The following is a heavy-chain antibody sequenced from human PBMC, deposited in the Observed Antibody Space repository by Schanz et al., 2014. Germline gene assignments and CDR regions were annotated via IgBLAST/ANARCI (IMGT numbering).Heavy chain of an antibody. J-gene: IGHJ4*02. D-gene: IGHD1-7*01. CDR2: INSDGTTT. V-gene: IGHV3-74*02. Sequence: DVQLVDSGGGLVQPGGSLRLSCAASGFTVSNSYIHWVRQAPGKGLVWVSHINSDGTTTTYADSVKGRFTISRDNAENSLYLQMNSLRVEDTAVYYCAMGGYQLHHWGQGTLVTVSS. CDR3: AMGGYQLHH. CDR1: GFTVSNSY.